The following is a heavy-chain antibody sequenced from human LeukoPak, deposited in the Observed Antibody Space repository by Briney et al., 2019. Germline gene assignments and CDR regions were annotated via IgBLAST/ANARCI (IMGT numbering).Heavy chain of an antibody. J-gene: IGHJ4*02. CDR3: ARDSSGWTRYFDY. CDR1: GGSISSYY. Sequence: SETLSLTCTVSGGSISSYYWSWIRQPPGKGLEWIGYIYYSGSTNYNPSLKSRVTISVDTSKNQFSLKLSSVTAADTAVYYCARDSSGWTRYFDYWGQGTLVTVPS. CDR2: IYYSGST. D-gene: IGHD6-19*01. V-gene: IGHV4-59*01.